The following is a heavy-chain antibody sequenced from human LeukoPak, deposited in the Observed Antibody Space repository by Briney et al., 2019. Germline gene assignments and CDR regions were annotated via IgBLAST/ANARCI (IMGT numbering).Heavy chain of an antibody. CDR1: GFSFSRFA. Sequence: GGSLRLSCAASGFSFSRFAMSWVRQAPGKGLEWVSAISDSGGRINYADSVKGRFTISRDNAKNTLYLQMNSLRAEDTAVYYCAKKTWDSSAWYFFDYWGQGTLVTVSS. CDR3: AKKTWDSSAWYFFDY. J-gene: IGHJ4*02. D-gene: IGHD3-22*01. CDR2: ISDSGGRI. V-gene: IGHV3-23*01.